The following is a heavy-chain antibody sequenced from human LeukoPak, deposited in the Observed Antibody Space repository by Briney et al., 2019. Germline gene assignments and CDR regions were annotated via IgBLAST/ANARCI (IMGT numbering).Heavy chain of an antibody. Sequence: PSETLSLTCTVSGGSISSGGNCWSWIRQHPGKGREWIGYIYCSGSTYYNPSLKSRVTLSVDTSKNQFSLKLSSVTAADTAVYLCARDGARYSYGFDYWGQGTLVTVSS. CDR1: GGSISSGGNC. J-gene: IGHJ4*02. V-gene: IGHV4-31*02. D-gene: IGHD5-18*01. CDR3: ARDGARYSYGFDY. CDR2: IYCSGST.